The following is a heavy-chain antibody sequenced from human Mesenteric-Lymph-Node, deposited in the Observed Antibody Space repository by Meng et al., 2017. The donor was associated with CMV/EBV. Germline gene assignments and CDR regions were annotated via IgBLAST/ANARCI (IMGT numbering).Heavy chain of an antibody. J-gene: IGHJ4*02. V-gene: IGHV3-23*01. Sequence: GGSLRLSCTASGFTFSSYALHWVRQAPGKGLQWVSAISGSGGSTYYAGSVKGRFTISRDNFKNTLYLQMKSLTAEDTAVYYCAKDLLDYWGQGTLVTVSS. CDR3: AKDLLDY. CDR1: GFTFSSYA. CDR2: ISGSGGST.